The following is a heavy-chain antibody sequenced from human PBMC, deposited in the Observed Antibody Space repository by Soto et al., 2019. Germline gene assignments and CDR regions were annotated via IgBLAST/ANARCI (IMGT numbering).Heavy chain of an antibody. Sequence: GPSVKVSCKASGYTFTSYAIGWVRQAPGQGLEWMGWISAYNGNTNYAQKLQGRVTMTTDTSTSTAYMELRNLRSDDTAVYYCARSRRPMIVVVIGLDPWGQGTLVTVSS. D-gene: IGHD3-22*01. CDR1: GYTFTSYA. V-gene: IGHV1-18*01. CDR3: ARSRRPMIVVVIGLDP. J-gene: IGHJ5*02. CDR2: ISAYNGNT.